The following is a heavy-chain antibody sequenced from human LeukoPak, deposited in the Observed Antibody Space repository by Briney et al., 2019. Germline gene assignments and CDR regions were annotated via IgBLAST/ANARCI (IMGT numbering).Heavy chain of an antibody. CDR1: GGTFSSYA. V-gene: IGHV1-8*02. CDR3: AXAPSGAXRRXXXXMDV. J-gene: IGHJ6*02. CDR2: MNPNSGNT. Sequence: ASVKVSCKASGGTFSSYAINWVRQATGQGLEWMGWMNPNSGNTGYAQKFQGRVTMTRNTSISTAYMELSSLRSEDTAVYYCAXAPSGAXRRXXXXMDVXGQGXTVTVS.